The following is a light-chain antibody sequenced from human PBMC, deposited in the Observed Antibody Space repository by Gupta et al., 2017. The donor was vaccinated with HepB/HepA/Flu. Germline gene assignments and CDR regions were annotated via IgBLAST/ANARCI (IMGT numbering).Light chain of an antibody. V-gene: IGLV1-40*01. Sequence: QSVLTQPPSVSGAPGQRVIIYCTGSSSNLGSGYVVHWYQQLPGTAPKLLSFDNNNRPSGVPDRFSGSKSGTSASLAITGLQADDEAVYVCQSYDRSLSGWVFGGGTKLTVL. CDR1: SSNLGSGYV. CDR3: QSYDRSLSGWV. J-gene: IGLJ3*02. CDR2: DNN.